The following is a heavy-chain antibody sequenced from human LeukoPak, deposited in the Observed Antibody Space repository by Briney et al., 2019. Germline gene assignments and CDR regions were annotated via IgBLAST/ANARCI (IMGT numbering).Heavy chain of an antibody. Sequence: GGSLRLSCAASGFTFSSYGMHWVRQAPGKGVEWGAFIRYDGSNKYYADSVKGRFTISRDNSKNTLYLQMNSLRAEDTAVYYCAKDQNRYYDFWSGYRKDTWGQGTLVTVSS. CDR3: AKDQNRYYDFWSGYRKDT. V-gene: IGHV3-30*02. J-gene: IGHJ5*02. CDR2: IRYDGSNK. CDR1: GFTFSSYG. D-gene: IGHD3-3*01.